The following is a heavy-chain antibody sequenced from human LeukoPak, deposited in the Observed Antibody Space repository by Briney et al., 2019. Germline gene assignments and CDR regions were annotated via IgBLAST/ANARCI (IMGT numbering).Heavy chain of an antibody. V-gene: IGHV4-39*07. CDR3: ARSSEGRYYYDSSGYSYYYYYMDV. CDR1: GGSISSSSYY. Sequence: SETLSLTCTVSGGSISSSSYYWGWIRQPPGKGLEWIGSIYYSGSTYYNPSLKSRVTISVDTSKNQFSLKLSSVTAADTAVYYCARSSEGRYYYDSSGYSYYYYYMDVWGKGTTVTVSS. D-gene: IGHD3-22*01. J-gene: IGHJ6*03. CDR2: IYYSGST.